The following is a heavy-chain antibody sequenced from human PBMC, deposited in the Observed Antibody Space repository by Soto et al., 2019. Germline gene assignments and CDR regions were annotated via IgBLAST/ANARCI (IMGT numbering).Heavy chain of an antibody. CDR3: ARASGTGVGTTSY. J-gene: IGHJ4*02. CDR2: ISAYNGET. Sequence: QVQLVQSGPEVKKPGASAKVSCKASGYTFSKYGISWMRQVPGQGLEWMGWISAYNGETKYAQKFQGRVSMTTDTSTNTAYMELGSLRSDDTAVYYCARASGTGVGTTSYWGQGTLVTVSS. CDR1: GYTFSKYG. D-gene: IGHD1-26*01. V-gene: IGHV1-18*01.